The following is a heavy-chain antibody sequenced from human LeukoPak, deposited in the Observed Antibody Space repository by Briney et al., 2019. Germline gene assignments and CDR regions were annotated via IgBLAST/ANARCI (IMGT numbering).Heavy chain of an antibody. CDR1: GFTFSSYA. V-gene: IGHV3-30-3*01. CDR2: ISYDGSNK. J-gene: IGHJ4*02. D-gene: IGHD3-22*01. CDR3: ARELFRSGYFGGDY. Sequence: PGRSLRLSCAASGFTFSSYAMHWVRQAPGKGLEWVAVISYDGSNKYYADSVKGRFTISRDNSKNTLYLQMNSLRAEDTAVYYCARELFRSGYFGGDYWGQGTLVTVSS.